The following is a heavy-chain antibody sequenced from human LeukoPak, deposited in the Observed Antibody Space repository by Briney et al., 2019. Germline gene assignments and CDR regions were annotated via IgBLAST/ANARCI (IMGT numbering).Heavy chain of an antibody. V-gene: IGHV3-33*01. CDR2: IWYDGSNK. D-gene: IGHD6-13*01. J-gene: IGHJ3*02. CDR1: GFTFSSYG. Sequence: GRSLRLSCAASGFTFSSYGMRWVRQAPGKGLEWVAVIWYDGSNKYYAVSVKGRFTISRDNSKNTLYLQMNRLRAEDTAVYYCARDHSSSWPTDAFDIWGQGTTVTVSS. CDR3: ARDHSSSWPTDAFDI.